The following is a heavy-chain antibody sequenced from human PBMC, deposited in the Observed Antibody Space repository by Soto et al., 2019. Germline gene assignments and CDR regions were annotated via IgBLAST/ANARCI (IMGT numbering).Heavy chain of an antibody. J-gene: IGHJ6*02. CDR3: ARRTTGTTFEDV. D-gene: IGHD1-7*01. CDR1: GGSLAGLGYF. V-gene: IGHV4-39*01. Sequence: SETLSHTCNVSGGSLAGLGYFRSWIRQPPGKGLEWIGSIYYRGSTYYNPSLKSRVTISVDTSKNQISLKLSSVTASDTAVYYCARRTTGTTFEDVWGQGTTDTVSS. CDR2: IYYRGST.